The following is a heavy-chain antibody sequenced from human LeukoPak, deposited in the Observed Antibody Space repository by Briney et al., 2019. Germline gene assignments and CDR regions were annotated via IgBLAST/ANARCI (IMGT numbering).Heavy chain of an antibody. J-gene: IGHJ6*02. Sequence: AGGSLRLSCAASGFTFSSYSVNWVRQAPGKGLEWVSSISSSSSYIYYADSVKGRFTISRDNAKNSLYLQMNSLRAEDTAVYYCARDLGDFWSGYPYGMDVWGQGTTVTVSS. CDR2: ISSSSSYI. V-gene: IGHV3-21*01. D-gene: IGHD3-3*01. CDR1: GFTFSSYS. CDR3: ARDLGDFWSGYPYGMDV.